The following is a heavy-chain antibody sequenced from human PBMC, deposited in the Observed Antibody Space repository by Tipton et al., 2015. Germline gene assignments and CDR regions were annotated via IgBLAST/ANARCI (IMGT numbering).Heavy chain of an antibody. J-gene: IGHJ6*02. CDR2: IYSSGST. Sequence: TLSLTCTVSGGSIGSSTYSWGWIRQPPGKGLEWIGSIYSSGSTYYNPSLKSRVTISVDTSKNQFSLKLTSVTAADTAVYYCARVDMATIRAGASYYYYYGMDVWGQGTTVTVSS. CDR3: ARVDMATIRAGASYYYYYGMDV. D-gene: IGHD5-24*01. CDR1: GGSIGSSTYS. V-gene: IGHV4-39*07.